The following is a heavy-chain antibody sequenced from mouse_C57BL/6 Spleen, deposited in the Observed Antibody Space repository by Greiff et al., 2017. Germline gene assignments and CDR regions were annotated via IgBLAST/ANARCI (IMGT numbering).Heavy chain of an antibody. CDR1: GYAFSSSW. V-gene: IGHV1-82*01. CDR2: IYPGDGDT. CDR3: ARSFPYYDCDYAMDY. Sequence: QVQLQQSGPELVKPGASVKISCKASGYAFSSSWMNWVKQRPGQGLEWIGRIYPGDGDTNYNGKFKGKATLTADKSSSTAYMQLSSLTSEDSAVYFCARSFPYYDCDYAMDYWGQGTSVTVSS. J-gene: IGHJ4*01. D-gene: IGHD2-4*01.